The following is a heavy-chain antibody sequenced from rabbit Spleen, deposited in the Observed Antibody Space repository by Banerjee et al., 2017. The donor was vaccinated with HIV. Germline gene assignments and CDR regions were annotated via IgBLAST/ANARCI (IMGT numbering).Heavy chain of an antibody. V-gene: IGHV1S47*01. Sequence: QEQLVESGGGLVQPGGSLKLSCKASGFDFSTYGVNWVRQAPGKGLEWIGYIDPVFGITYYANWVNGRFSISRENAQNTLYLQLNSLTAADTATYFCARDGDDAGYDFNLWGPGSLVTVS. J-gene: IGHJ4*01. CDR1: GFDFSTYG. D-gene: IGHD2-1*01. CDR3: ARDGDDAGYDFNL. CDR2: IDPVFGIT.